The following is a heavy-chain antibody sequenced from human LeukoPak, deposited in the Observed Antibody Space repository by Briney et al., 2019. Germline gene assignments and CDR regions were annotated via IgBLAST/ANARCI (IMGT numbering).Heavy chain of an antibody. CDR1: GGTFSSYA. CDR3: ARALSKYCGGDCYSGGLWY. Sequence: SVKVSCKASGGTFSSYAISWVRQAPGQGLEWMGGIIPIFGTANYAQKFQGSVTITTDESTSTAYMELSSLRSEDTAVYYCARALSKYCGGDCYSGGLWYWGQGTLVTVSS. CDR2: IIPIFGTA. D-gene: IGHD2-21*02. V-gene: IGHV1-69*05. J-gene: IGHJ4*02.